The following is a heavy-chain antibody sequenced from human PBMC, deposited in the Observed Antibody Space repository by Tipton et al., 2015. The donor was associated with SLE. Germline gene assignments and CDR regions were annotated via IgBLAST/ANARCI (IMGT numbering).Heavy chain of an antibody. V-gene: IGHV4-34*01. CDR2: ISQSGST. Sequence: TLSLTCAVSSGSLRGYYWSWIRQSPGKGLGWFGDISQSGSTKYKTSVKSRVTISVDASKNQFSLKLNSVTAADTAMYYCAKRGQHCDSTSCLDYWGQGTLVTVSS. CDR3: AKRGQHCDSTSCLDY. CDR1: SGSLRGYY. D-gene: IGHD2-2*01. J-gene: IGHJ4*02.